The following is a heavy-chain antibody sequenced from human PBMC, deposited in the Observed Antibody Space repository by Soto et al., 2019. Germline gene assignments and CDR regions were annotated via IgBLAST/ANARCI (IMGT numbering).Heavy chain of an antibody. J-gene: IGHJ5*02. CDR3: ARGYCSGGSCGGAPSWFDP. D-gene: IGHD2-15*01. Sequence: GGSLRLSCAASGLTFSRYWMSWVRQTPGKGLEWVANIKYDGSNKYYVDSVKGRFTISRDNAKNSLYLQMNSLRAEDTAVYYCARGYCSGGSCGGAPSWFDPWGQGTLVTVSS. CDR1: GLTFSRYW. CDR2: IKYDGSNK. V-gene: IGHV3-7*02.